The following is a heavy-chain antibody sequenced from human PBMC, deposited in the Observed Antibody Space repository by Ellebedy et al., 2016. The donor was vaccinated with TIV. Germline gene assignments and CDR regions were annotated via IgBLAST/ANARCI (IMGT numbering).Heavy chain of an antibody. CDR2: INQDGSEK. V-gene: IGHV3-7*03. Sequence: GESLKISCAASGFTFSSYWMNWVRQAPGKGLEWVANINQDGSEKYYVDSVKGRFTISRDNAKNSLCLQMNSLRAEDTAVYYCARVSGYDYWGQGTLVTVSS. CDR3: ARVSGYDY. J-gene: IGHJ4*02. CDR1: GFTFSSYW. D-gene: IGHD5-12*01.